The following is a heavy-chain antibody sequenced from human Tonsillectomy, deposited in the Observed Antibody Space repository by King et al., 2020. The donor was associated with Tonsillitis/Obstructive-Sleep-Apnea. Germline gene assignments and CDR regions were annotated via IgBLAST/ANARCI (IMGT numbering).Heavy chain of an antibody. J-gene: IGHJ4*02. Sequence: TLKESGPTLVKPTQTLTLTCTFSGFSLSTSGVAVGWIRQPPGKALEWLALIYWDDDKRYSPSLKNRLTITKDTSKNHVVLTMTNLDPVDTATYYCAHRQTPGWGTFFGAGAFDYGGQGTLVTVSS. CDR2: IYWDDDK. CDR3: AHRQTPGWGTFFGAGAFDY. V-gene: IGHV2-5*02. CDR1: GFSLSTSGVA. D-gene: IGHD3-3*01.